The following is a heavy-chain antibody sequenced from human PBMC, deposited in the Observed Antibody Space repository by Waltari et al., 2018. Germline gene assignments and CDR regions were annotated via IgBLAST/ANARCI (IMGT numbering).Heavy chain of an antibody. D-gene: IGHD3-10*01. J-gene: IGHJ5*02. CDR2: INHRGST. V-gene: IGHV4-34*01. CDR1: GVPPSSYL. CDR3: VRGAFEFYSSSFGKEGWFDP. Sequence: HVQLQQLGAGLFQQSATLSLSFAVHGVPPSSYLWSWTRQSPRKGPEWIGEINHRGSTNYNPSLRGRVTISVDTSKNQFSLKLSSVTAADTAVYYCVRGAFEFYSSSFGKEGWFDPWGQGTPVTVSS.